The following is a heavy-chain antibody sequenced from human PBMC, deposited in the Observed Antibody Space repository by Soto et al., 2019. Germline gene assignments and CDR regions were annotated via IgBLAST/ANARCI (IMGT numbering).Heavy chain of an antibody. J-gene: IGHJ4*02. CDR2: IYYSGST. CDR1: GGSISSSSYY. Sequence: QLQLQESGPGLVKPSETLSLTCTVSGGSISSSSYYWGWIRQPPGKGLEWIGSIYYSGSTYYNPSLKSRVTISVDTSKNQFSLKLSSVTAADTAVYYCARIVVVVAASHFDYWGQGTLVTVSS. V-gene: IGHV4-39*01. D-gene: IGHD2-15*01. CDR3: ARIVVVVAASHFDY.